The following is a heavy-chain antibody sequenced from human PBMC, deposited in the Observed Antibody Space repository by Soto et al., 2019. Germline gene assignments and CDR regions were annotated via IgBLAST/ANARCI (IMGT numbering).Heavy chain of an antibody. V-gene: IGHV4-59*01. CDR2: IYYSGST. D-gene: IGHD3-9*01. CDR3: ATSEGGRRYFDWSAPNV. Sequence: TLSLTCTVSGGSISSYYWSWIRQPPGKGLEWIGYIYYSGSTNYNPSLKSRVTISVDTSKNQFSLKLSSVTAADTAVYYCATSEGGRRYFDWSAPNVWGQGTLVTVSS. J-gene: IGHJ4*02. CDR1: GGSISSYY.